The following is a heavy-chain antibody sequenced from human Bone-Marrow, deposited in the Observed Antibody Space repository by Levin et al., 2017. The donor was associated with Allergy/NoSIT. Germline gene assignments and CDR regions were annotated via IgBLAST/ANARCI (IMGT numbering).Heavy chain of an antibody. J-gene: IGHJ6*02. V-gene: IGHV3-15*01. CDR2: IKNKAHGGTT. Sequence: GESLKISCAASGFTFRTAWMSWVRQAPGKGLEWVGLIKNKAHGGTTESAAPVKGRFTISRDDSKNTLYLQMKSLKSEDTAVYYCTTGYITSYDYYGMDVWGQGTTVTVSS. CDR3: TTGYITSYDYYGMDV. CDR1: GFTFRTAW. D-gene: IGHD2-2*01.